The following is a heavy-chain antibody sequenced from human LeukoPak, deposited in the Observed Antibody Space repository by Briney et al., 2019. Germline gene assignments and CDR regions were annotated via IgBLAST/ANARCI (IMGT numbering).Heavy chain of an antibody. CDR3: ARDSVEDSRGAFDI. V-gene: IGHV3-33*01. CDR2: IWHDGSNK. D-gene: IGHD3-22*01. CDR1: GFTFSSYG. J-gene: IGHJ3*02. Sequence: GGSLRLSCAASGFTFSSYGMHWVRQAPGKVLEWVAVIWHDGSNKYYADSVKGRFTISRVNSKNTLYLQMNSLRAEDTAVYYCARDSVEDSRGAFDIWGQGTMVTVSS.